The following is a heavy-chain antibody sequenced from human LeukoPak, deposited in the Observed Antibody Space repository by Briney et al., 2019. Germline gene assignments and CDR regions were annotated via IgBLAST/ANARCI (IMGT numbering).Heavy chain of an antibody. CDR2: INHSGST. D-gene: IGHD3-10*01. CDR3: ATPPHYGSGSYTY. CDR1: GGSFSGYY. Sequence: PETLSLTCAVYGGSFSGYYWSWIRQPPGKGLEWIGEINHSGSTNYNPSLKSRVTISVDTSKNQFSLKLSSVTAADTAVYYCATPPHYGSGSYTYWGQGTLVTVSS. J-gene: IGHJ4*02. V-gene: IGHV4-34*01.